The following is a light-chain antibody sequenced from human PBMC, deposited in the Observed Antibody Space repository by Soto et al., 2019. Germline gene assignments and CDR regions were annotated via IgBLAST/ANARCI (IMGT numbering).Light chain of an antibody. J-gene: IGKJ1*01. CDR1: QSVSSSS. Sequence: EIVLTQSPGTLSLSPGERATLSCRASQSVSSSSLAWYQQKPGQAPRLLIYGASSRATGIPDRFSGSGSGTDFTLTISSLEPEDFAVYYCQQYGSSQWTFGQGTKVDIK. V-gene: IGKV3-20*01. CDR3: QQYGSSQWT. CDR2: GAS.